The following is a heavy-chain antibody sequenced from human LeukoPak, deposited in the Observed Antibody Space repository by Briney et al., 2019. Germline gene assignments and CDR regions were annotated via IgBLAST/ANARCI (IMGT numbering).Heavy chain of an antibody. J-gene: IGHJ3*02. CDR1: GYTFTSYG. D-gene: IGHD6-13*01. Sequence: ASVKVSCKASGYTFTSYGISWVRQAPGRGLEWMGWISAYNGNTNYAQKLQGRVTMTTDTSTSTAYMELRSLRSDDTAVYYCARDPGIARGGDAFDIWGQGTMVTVSS. CDR2: ISAYNGNT. V-gene: IGHV1-18*01. CDR3: ARDPGIARGGDAFDI.